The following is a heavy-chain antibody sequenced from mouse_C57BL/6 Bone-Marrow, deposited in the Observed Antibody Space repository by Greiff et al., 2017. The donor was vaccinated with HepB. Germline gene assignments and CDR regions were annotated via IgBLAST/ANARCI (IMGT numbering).Heavy chain of an antibody. CDR3: ARHGRDYAMDY. V-gene: IGHV5-17*01. CDR2: ISSGSSTI. D-gene: IGHD1-1*01. Sequence: EVQVVESGGGLVKPGGSLKLSCAASGFTFSDYGMHWVRQAPEKGLEWVAYISSGSSTIYYADTVKGRFTISRDNAKNTLFLQMTSLRSEDTAMYYCARHGRDYAMDYWGQGTSVTVSS. CDR1: GFTFSDYG. J-gene: IGHJ4*01.